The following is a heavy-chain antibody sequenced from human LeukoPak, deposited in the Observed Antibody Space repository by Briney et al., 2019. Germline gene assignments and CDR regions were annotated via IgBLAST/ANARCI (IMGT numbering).Heavy chain of an antibody. V-gene: IGHV4-61*02. J-gene: IGHJ4*02. D-gene: IGHD2-8*02. Sequence: PSETLSLTCTVSGGSLSSGNYQWTWIRQPAGRGLEWIGRIYTSGSTNYNPSLKSRVTISVDTSKNQFSLKMSSVTAADTAVYYCAKETGGTFYYFDYWGQGTLVTVSS. CDR2: IYTSGST. CDR1: GGSLSSGNYQ. CDR3: AKETGGTFYYFDY.